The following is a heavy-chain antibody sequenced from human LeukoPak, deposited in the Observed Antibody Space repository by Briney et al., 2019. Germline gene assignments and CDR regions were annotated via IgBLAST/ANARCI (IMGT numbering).Heavy chain of an antibody. CDR2: IYYSGST. J-gene: IGHJ6*02. Sequence: SETLSLTCTVSGGSISSYYWTWIRQPPGKGLEWIGSIYYSGSTNYNPSLKSRVTISVDTSKNQFSLKLSSVTAADTAVYYCARHPTSGYCSGSSCKTIYYYYGMDVWGQGTTVTVSS. CDR1: GGSISSYY. V-gene: IGHV4-59*08. CDR3: ARHPTSGYCSGSSCKTIYYYYGMDV. D-gene: IGHD2-15*01.